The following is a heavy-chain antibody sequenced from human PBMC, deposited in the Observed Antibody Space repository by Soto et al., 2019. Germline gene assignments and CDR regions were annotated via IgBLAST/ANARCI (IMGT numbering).Heavy chain of an antibody. CDR1: GGSISSGAYY. CDR3: ARETTAADCYFDL. J-gene: IGHJ2*01. Sequence: QVQLQESGPGLVKPSQTLSLTCTVSGGSISSGAYYWSWIRQHPGKGLEWIGYIYYTGSTYYNPSLKSRVTISVATSKNQFSLKLSSVTAADTAVYYCARETTAADCYFDLWGRGTLVTVSS. V-gene: IGHV4-31*03. D-gene: IGHD1-1*01. CDR2: IYYTGST.